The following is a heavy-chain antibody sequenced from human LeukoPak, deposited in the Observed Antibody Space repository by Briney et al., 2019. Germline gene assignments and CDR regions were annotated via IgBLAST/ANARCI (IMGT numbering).Heavy chain of an antibody. CDR1: GFTFRSYW. V-gene: IGHV3-7*03. D-gene: IGHD3-16*01. CDR2: IKEDGSKT. J-gene: IGHJ4*02. Sequence: PGGSLRLSCAASGFTFRSYWMSWVRQVPGKGLQWEANIKEDGSKTYYVDSVKGRFTISRDNAKNSLCLEMNSLRADDTAVYYCARDYANIVDYWGQGTLVTVSS. CDR3: ARDYANIVDY.